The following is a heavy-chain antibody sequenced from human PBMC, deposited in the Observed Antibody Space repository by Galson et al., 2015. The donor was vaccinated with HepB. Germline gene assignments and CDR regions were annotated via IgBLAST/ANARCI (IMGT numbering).Heavy chain of an antibody. V-gene: IGHV1-69*05. D-gene: IGHD5-24*01. J-gene: IGHJ4*02. CDR1: GGTFSSYA. CDR3: ARRGSRRDGYNSALFDY. Sequence: SVKVSCKASGGTFSSYAISWVRQAPGQGLEWMGGIIPIFGTANYAQKFQGHVTISTDKSISTAYLQWSSLKASDTAMYYCARRGSRRDGYNSALFDYWGQGTLVTVSS. CDR2: IIPIFGTA.